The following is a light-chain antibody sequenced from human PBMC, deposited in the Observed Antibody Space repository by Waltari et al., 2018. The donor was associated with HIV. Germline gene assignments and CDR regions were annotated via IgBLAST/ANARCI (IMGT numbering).Light chain of an antibody. Sequence: DIPMTQSPSSLSASVGDRVTITCRASQSISNYLNWYQQKPGKAPNLLVYAASSLHSGVPSRFSGSGSGTDFTLTISSLQPEDFATYFCQQSYSTETFGQGTKVEIK. CDR1: QSISNY. CDR2: AAS. J-gene: IGKJ1*01. V-gene: IGKV1-39*01. CDR3: QQSYSTET.